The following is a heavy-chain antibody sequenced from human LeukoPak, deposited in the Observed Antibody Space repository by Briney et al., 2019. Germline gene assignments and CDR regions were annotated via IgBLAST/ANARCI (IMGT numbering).Heavy chain of an antibody. D-gene: IGHD6-19*01. V-gene: IGHV3-30*04. CDR2: ISYDGSNK. CDR3: ARATESSGWHFYYYYGMDV. J-gene: IGHJ6*02. Sequence: GGSLRLFCAASGFTFSSYAMHWVRQAPGKGLEWVAVISYDGSNKYYADSVKGRFTISRDNSKNTLYLEMNSLRAEDTAVYYCARATESSGWHFYYYYGMDVWGQGTTVTVSS. CDR1: GFTFSSYA.